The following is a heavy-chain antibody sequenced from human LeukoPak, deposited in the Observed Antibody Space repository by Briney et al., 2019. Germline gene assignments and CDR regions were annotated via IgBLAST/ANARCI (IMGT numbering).Heavy chain of an antibody. D-gene: IGHD5-18*01. Sequence: PGGSLRLSCAVSGLTFSIYGMHWVRQAPGKGLEWVTFIRDDGSSEHYADSVKVRFTVSRDNSKNTLYLQMNSLRAEDTAVYYCAKDISALDTAMVNWGQGTLVTVSS. J-gene: IGHJ4*02. CDR2: IRDDGSSE. V-gene: IGHV3-30*02. CDR3: AKDISALDTAMVN. CDR1: GLTFSIYG.